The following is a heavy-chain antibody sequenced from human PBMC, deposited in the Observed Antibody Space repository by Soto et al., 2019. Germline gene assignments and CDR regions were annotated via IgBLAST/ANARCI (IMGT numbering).Heavy chain of an antibody. J-gene: IGHJ4*02. Sequence: GGSLRLSCAASGFTFSSYAMSWVRQAPGKGLEWVSAISGSGGSTYYADSVKGRFTISRDNSKNTLYLQMNSLRAEDTAVYYCGYDILTGYYNSPSFDYWGQGTLVTVSS. CDR1: GFTFSSYA. CDR3: GYDILTGYYNSPSFDY. CDR2: ISGSGGST. V-gene: IGHV3-23*01. D-gene: IGHD3-9*01.